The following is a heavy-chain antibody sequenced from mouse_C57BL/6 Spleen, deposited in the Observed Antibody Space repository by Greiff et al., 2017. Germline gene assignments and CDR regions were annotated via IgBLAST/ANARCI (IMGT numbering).Heavy chain of an antibody. Sequence: EVQGVESGGDLVKPGGSLKLSCAASGFTFSSYGMSWVRQTPDKRLEWVATISSGGSYTYYPDSVKGRFTISRDNAKNTLYLQMSSLKSEDTAMYYCARRGWDGGMDYWGQGTSVTVSS. CDR2: ISSGGSYT. D-gene: IGHD4-1*01. CDR1: GFTFSSYG. V-gene: IGHV5-6*01. CDR3: ARRGWDGGMDY. J-gene: IGHJ4*01.